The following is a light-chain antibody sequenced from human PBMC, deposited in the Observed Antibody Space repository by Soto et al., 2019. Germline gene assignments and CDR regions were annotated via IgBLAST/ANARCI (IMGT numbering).Light chain of an antibody. CDR3: QQYGSSRT. CDR1: QSVSNSY. CDR2: DAS. V-gene: IGKV3-20*01. J-gene: IGKJ1*01. Sequence: EIVLTPSPGTLSLSPGERATLSCRASQSVSNSYLAWYQQKPGQAPSLLIYDASSGATGIPDRFSGSGSGTDFTLTISRLEPEDFAVCYCQQYGSSRTFGQGTKVDIK.